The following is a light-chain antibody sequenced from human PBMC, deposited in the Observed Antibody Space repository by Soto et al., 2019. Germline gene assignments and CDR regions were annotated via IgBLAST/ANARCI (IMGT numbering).Light chain of an antibody. V-gene: IGKV3-20*01. CDR3: QQYGDSPPWT. CDR1: QSVSSSY. Sequence: SVLTRSPFTLSLSPGGRATLSWSAIQSVSSSYLAWYQQKPGQAPRLLIYGAFNRATGIPDRFSGSGSGTDFTLTFSRLEPEDFAVYYCQQYGDSPPWTFGQGTKVDIK. CDR2: GAF. J-gene: IGKJ1*01.